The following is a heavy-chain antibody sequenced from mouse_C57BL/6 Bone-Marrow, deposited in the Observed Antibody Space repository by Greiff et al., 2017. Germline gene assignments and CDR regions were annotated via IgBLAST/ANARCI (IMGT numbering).Heavy chain of an antibody. V-gene: IGHV1-50*01. D-gene: IGHD1-1*01. CDR3: ASCTTGEEYFDV. J-gene: IGHJ1*03. CDR1: GYTFTSYW. Sequence: QVQLQQPGAELVKPGASVKLSCKASGYTFTSYWLQWVKQRPGQGLAWIGEIDPSASYTNSNHKFKGKATLTVDTSCSTAYMQLSSLTSEDSAVYYCASCTTGEEYFDVWGTGTTVTVSS. CDR2: IDPSASYT.